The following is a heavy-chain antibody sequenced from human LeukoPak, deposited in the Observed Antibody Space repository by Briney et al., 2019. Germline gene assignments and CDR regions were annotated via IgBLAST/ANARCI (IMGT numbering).Heavy chain of an antibody. D-gene: IGHD6-6*01. Sequence: GGSLRLSCAASVFTFSRHGMHWVRQAPGKGLEWVAVIWYDGSNKYYADSVKGRFTISRDNSKNTLYLLMNSLSAEDTAVYYCARDISARYLDYWGQGTLVTVSS. J-gene: IGHJ4*02. CDR1: VFTFSRHG. CDR2: IWYDGSNK. CDR3: ARDISARYLDY. V-gene: IGHV3-33*01.